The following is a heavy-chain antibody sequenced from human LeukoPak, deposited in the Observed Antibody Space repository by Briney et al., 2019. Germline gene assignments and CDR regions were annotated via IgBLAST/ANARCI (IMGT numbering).Heavy chain of an antibody. D-gene: IGHD6-19*01. J-gene: IGHJ4*02. CDR3: ARRAYSSGWPRTKSFDY. V-gene: IGHV4-39*07. CDR2: IYYSGST. CDR1: GGSISSSSYY. Sequence: SETLSLTCAVSGGSISSSSYYWGWIRQPPGKGLEWIGSIYYSGSTYYNPTLKSRVTISVDTSKNQFSLKLSSVTAADTAVYYCARRAYSSGWPRTKSFDYWGQGTLVTVSS.